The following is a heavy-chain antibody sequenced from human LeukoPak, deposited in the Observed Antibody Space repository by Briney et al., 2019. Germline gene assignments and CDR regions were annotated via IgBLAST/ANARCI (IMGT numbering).Heavy chain of an antibody. V-gene: IGHV4-34*01. J-gene: IGHJ3*02. CDR3: ARDNSVDDAFDI. Sequence: SETLSLTCAVSGGSFSGYAWSWIRQPPGKGLEWIGEINHPGSANYNPSLKSRVTISVDTSKNQFSLKLSSVTAADTAVYYCARDNSVDDAFDIWGQGTMVTVSS. CDR2: INHPGSA. CDR1: GGSFSGYA. D-gene: IGHD6-19*01.